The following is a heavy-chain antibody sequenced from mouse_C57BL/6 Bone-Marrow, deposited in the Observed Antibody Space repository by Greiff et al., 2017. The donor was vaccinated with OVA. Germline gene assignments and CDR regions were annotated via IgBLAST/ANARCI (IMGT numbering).Heavy chain of an antibody. CDR3: TTGYDYDGYFDV. CDR1: GFNIKDDY. J-gene: IGHJ1*03. D-gene: IGHD2-4*01. Sequence: VQLQQSGAELVRPGASVKLSCTASGFNIKDDYMHWVKQRPEQGLEWIGWIDPENGDTEYASKFQGKAPLTADTFSNSAYLQLSSLTSEDTAVYCCTTGYDYDGYFDVWGTGTAGT. V-gene: IGHV14-4*01. CDR2: IDPENGDT.